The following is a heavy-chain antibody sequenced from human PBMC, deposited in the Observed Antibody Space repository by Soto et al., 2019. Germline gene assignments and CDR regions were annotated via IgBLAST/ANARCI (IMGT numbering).Heavy chain of an antibody. J-gene: IGHJ5*02. CDR3: ASRLRHIGWFDP. CDR1: GGTFSSYA. D-gene: IGHD2-21*01. CDR2: IIPIFGTA. Sequence: QVQLVQSGAEVKKPGSSVKVSCKASGGTFSSYAISWVRQAPGQGLEWMGGIIPIFGTANYAQKFQGRVTITAGKSTSTADMELSSLRSEDKAVDYCASRLRHIGWFDPWGQGTLVTVSS. V-gene: IGHV1-69*06.